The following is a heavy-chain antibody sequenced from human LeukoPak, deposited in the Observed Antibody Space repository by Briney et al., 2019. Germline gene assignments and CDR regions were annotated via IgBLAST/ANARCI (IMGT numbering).Heavy chain of an antibody. CDR3: ARVFSSSWTTYFDY. Sequence: GSLRLSCAASGFTFSSYSMNWVRQAPGKGLEWVSSISSSNNYIYYADSVKGRFTISRDNAKNSLHLQMNSLRAEDTAVYYCARVFSSSWTTYFDYWGQGTLVTVSS. CDR1: GFTFSSYS. V-gene: IGHV3-21*01. CDR2: ISSSNNYI. D-gene: IGHD6-13*01. J-gene: IGHJ4*02.